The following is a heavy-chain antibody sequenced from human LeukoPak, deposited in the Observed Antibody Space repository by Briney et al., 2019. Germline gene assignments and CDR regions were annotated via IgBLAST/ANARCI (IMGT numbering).Heavy chain of an antibody. CDR1: GGSISSGGYY. Sequence: KPSQTLSLTCTVSGGSISSGGYYWSWIRQHPGKGLEWIGYIYYSGSTYYNPSLKSRVTISVDTSKNQFSLKLSSVTAADTAVYYCARSHVAGLLGYCSSTSCYWFDPWGQGTLVTVSS. CDR2: IYYSGST. J-gene: IGHJ5*02. D-gene: IGHD2-2*01. CDR3: ARSHVAGLLGYCSSTSCYWFDP. V-gene: IGHV4-31*03.